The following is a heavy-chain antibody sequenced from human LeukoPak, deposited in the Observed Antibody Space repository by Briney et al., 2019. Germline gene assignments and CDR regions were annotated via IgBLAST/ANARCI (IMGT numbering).Heavy chain of an antibody. CDR1: GGTFSSYA. D-gene: IGHD2-15*01. J-gene: IGHJ4*02. Sequence: GSSVKVACKASGGTFSSYAISWVRQAPGQGLEWVGGIIPIFGTANYAQKFQGRDTITTDESTSTTYMDLRSLRSEDTAVYYCALGYVFGRYYCHYWGQGTLVTVSA. CDR2: IIPIFGTA. CDR3: ALGYVFGRYYCHY. V-gene: IGHV1-69*05.